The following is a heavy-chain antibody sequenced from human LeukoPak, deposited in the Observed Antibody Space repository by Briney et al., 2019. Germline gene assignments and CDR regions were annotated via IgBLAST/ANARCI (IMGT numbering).Heavy chain of an antibody. CDR2: ISGSGGST. CDR3: AKDTGYDSSGYYSPDAFDI. D-gene: IGHD3-22*01. J-gene: IGHJ3*02. V-gene: IGHV3-23*01. CDR1: GFTFSSYA. Sequence: GGSLRLSCAASGFTFSSYAMSWVRQAPGKGLEWGSAISGSGGSTYYADSVKGRFTISRDNSKNTLYLQMNSLRAEDTAVYYCAKDTGYDSSGYYSPDAFDIWGQGTMVTVSS.